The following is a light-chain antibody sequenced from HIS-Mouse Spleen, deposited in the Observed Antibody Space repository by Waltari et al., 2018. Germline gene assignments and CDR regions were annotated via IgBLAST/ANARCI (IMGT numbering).Light chain of an antibody. CDR2: EDS. Sequence: SYELTQPPSVSVSPGQTARITCSGDALPKKYAYWYQQKSGQAPVRVIYEDSKRPSGIPGGFSGSSSGTMATLTISGAQVEDEADYYCYSTDSSGNHYVFGTGTKVTVL. CDR1: ALPKKY. CDR3: YSTDSSGNHYV. V-gene: IGLV3-10*01. J-gene: IGLJ1*01.